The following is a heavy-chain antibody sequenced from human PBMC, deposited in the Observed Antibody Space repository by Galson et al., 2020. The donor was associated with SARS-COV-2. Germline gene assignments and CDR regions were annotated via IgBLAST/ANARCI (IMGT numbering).Heavy chain of an antibody. CDR2: ISWDGGST. CDR1: GFTFDDYA. V-gene: IGHV3-43D*03. J-gene: IGHJ4*02. Sequence: GGSLRLSCAASGFTFDDYAMHWVRQAPGKGLEWVSLISWDGGSTYYADSVKGRFTISRDNSKNSLYLQMNSLRAEDTALYYCAKGMVRGVIITSPDYWGQGTLVTVSS. CDR3: AKGMVRGVIITSPDY. D-gene: IGHD3-10*01.